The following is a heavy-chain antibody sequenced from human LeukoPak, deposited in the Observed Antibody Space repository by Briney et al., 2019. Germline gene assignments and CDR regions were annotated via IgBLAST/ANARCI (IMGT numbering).Heavy chain of an antibody. V-gene: IGHV3-74*01. D-gene: IGHD6-6*01. CDR1: GFTFSTSW. CDR3: AKGIAARLDY. Sequence: GGSLRLSCAASGFTFSTSWMHWVRQAPGKGLVWVSRINSDRSTIDYADSVKGRFTISRDNSKNTLYLQMNSLRAEDTAVYYCAKGIAARLDYWGQGTLVTVSS. CDR2: INSDRSTI. J-gene: IGHJ4*02.